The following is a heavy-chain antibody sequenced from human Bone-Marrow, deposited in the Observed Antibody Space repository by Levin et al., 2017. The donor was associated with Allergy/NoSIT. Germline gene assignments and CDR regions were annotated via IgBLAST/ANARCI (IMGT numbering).Heavy chain of an antibody. D-gene: IGHD6-13*01. J-gene: IGHJ2*01. Sequence: GESLKISCKGSGFSFTDYWIGWVRQMPGKGLQWMGVIYPGDSDTTYSPSFQGQVTISADKSINTAYLQWSSLKDSDSAIYYCARQMRYTSGWYPNWYFDRWGRGTLVTVSS. CDR2: IYPGDSDT. CDR1: GFSFTDYW. V-gene: IGHV5-51*01. CDR3: ARQMRYTSGWYPNWYFDR.